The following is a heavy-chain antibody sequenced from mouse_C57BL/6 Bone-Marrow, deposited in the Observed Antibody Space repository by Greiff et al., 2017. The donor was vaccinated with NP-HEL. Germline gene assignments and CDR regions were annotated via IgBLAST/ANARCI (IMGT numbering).Heavy chain of an antibody. Sequence: EVMLVESGPELVKPGASVKIPCKASGYTFTDYNMDWVKQSHGKSLEWIGDINPNNGGTIYNQKFKGKATLTVDKSSSTAYMELRSLTSEDTAVYYCARWGLDVWGTGTTVTVSS. CDR3: ARWGLDV. V-gene: IGHV1-18*01. J-gene: IGHJ1*03. CDR2: INPNNGGT. CDR1: GYTFTDYN.